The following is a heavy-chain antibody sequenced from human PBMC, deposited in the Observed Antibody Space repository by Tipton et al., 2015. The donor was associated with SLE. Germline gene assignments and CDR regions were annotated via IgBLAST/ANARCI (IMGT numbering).Heavy chain of an antibody. D-gene: IGHD3-3*01. CDR2: ASDSGDT. Sequence: TLSLTCTVSGGSITSYYGGWIRQPPGKGLEWIGSASDSGDTHYSPSLKSRVTIAVDTSKNQFSLKLTSVTAADTAVYYCARDLGRSRITIFGGFVFWGQGTLVTVSS. CDR3: ARDLGRSRITIFGGFVF. CDR1: GGSITSYY. V-gene: IGHV4-59*01. J-gene: IGHJ4*02.